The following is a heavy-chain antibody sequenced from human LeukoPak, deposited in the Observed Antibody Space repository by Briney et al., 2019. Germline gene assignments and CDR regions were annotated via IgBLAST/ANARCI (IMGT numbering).Heavy chain of an antibody. CDR3: ATLLPVVTAMVGNWFDP. CDR2: IYYGGST. J-gene: IGHJ5*02. V-gene: IGHV4-59*12. CDR1: GGSISSYY. D-gene: IGHD5-18*01. Sequence: SETLSLTCTVSGGSISSYYWSWIRQPPGKGLEWIGYIYYGGSTNYNPSLKSRVTISVDTSKNQFSLKLSSVTAADTAVYYCATLLPVVTAMVGNWFDPWGQGTLVTVSS.